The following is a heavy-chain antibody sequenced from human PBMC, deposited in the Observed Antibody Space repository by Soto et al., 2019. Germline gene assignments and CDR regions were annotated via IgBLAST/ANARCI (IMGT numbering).Heavy chain of an antibody. J-gene: IGHJ6*02. CDR3: AREGSRDGYQYYYYYYGMDV. CDR2: IIPILGIA. Sequence: GASVKVSCKASGGTFSSYTISWVRQAPGQGLEWMGRIIPILGIANYAQKFQGRVTITADKSTSTAYMELSSLRSEDTAVYYCAREGSRDGYQYYYYYYGMDVWGQGTTVTVSS. D-gene: IGHD3-10*01. CDR1: GGTFSSYT. V-gene: IGHV1-69*04.